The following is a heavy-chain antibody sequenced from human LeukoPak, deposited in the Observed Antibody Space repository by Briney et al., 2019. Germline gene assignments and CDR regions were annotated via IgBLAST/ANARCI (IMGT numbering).Heavy chain of an antibody. V-gene: IGHV3-7*04. J-gene: IGHJ4*02. CDR1: GFTFSSYW. CDR2: IKEDGSEK. Sequence: GGSLRLSCAVSGFTFSSYWMTWVRQAPGKGLEWVASIKEDGSEKYYEDSVKGRFTISRDNAKDSLYLQMNSLRAEDTAVYYCARDHHPSYYLPDYWGQGTLVTVSS. D-gene: IGHD1-26*01. CDR3: ARDHHPSYYLPDY.